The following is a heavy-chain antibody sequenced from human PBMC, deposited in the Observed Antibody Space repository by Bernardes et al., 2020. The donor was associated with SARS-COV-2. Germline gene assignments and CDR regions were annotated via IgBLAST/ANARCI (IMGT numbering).Heavy chain of an antibody. V-gene: IGHV3-48*01. CDR2: ISSSSSTI. CDR1: GFTFSSYT. J-gene: IGHJ6*02. CDR3: ARVEGRKYYAMDV. Sequence: GGSLRLSCAASGFTFSSYTMNWVRQAPGKGLEWVSYISSSSSTIYYADSVKGRFTISRDNAKNSLYLQMNSLRAEDTAVYYCARVEGRKYYAMDVWGQGTTVTVSS.